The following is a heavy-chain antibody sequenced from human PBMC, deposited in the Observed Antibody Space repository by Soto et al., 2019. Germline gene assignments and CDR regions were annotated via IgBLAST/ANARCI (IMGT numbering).Heavy chain of an antibody. V-gene: IGHV3-53*01. D-gene: IGHD1-7*01. CDR1: GFTVSSNY. Sequence: GGSLRLSCAASGFTVSSNYMSWVRQAPGKGLEWVSVIYSGGSTYYADSMKGRFTISRDNSKNTLYLQMNSLRAEDTAVYYCATFWRELELRPYYYYGMDVWGQGTTVTVSS. CDR2: IYSGGST. J-gene: IGHJ6*02. CDR3: ATFWRELELRPYYYYGMDV.